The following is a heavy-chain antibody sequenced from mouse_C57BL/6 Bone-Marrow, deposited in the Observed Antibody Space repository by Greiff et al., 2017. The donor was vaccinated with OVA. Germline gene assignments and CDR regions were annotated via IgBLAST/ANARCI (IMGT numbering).Heavy chain of an antibody. D-gene: IGHD1-1*01. CDR3: ARADYYGSSYDAMDY. CDR1: GYTFTDYY. V-gene: IGHV1-76*01. J-gene: IGHJ4*01. CDR2: IYPGSGNT. Sequence: VQLQESGAELVRPGASVKLSCKASGYTFTDYYINWVKQRPGQGLEWIARIYPGSGNTYYNEKVKGKATLTAEKSSSTAYMQLSSLTSEDSAVYFCARADYYGSSYDAMDYWGQGTSVTVSS.